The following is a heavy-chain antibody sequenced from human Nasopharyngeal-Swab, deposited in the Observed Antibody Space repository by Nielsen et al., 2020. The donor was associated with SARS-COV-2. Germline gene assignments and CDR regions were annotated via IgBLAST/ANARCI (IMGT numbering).Heavy chain of an antibody. CDR3: ARDHDILTGYYLDY. D-gene: IGHD3-9*01. CDR1: GFTFSSYG. J-gene: IGHJ4*02. Sequence: GGSLRLSCAASGFTFSSYGMHWVRQAPGKGLEWVAVIWYDGSNKYYADSVKGRFTISRDNSKNTLYLQMNSLRAEDTAVYYCARDHDILTGYYLDYWSQGTLVTVSS. CDR2: IWYDGSNK. V-gene: IGHV3-33*01.